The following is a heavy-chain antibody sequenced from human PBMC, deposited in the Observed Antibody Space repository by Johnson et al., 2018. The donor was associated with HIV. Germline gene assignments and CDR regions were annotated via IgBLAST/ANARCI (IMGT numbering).Heavy chain of an antibody. CDR2: ISWNSGSI. V-gene: IGHV3-9*01. D-gene: IGHD4-23*01. Sequence: LLVESGGGLVQPGRSLRLSCAASGFTFDDYAMHWVRQAPGKGLEWVSGISWNSGSIGYADSVKGRFTISRDNAKNSLFLQMNSLRAEDTALYYCAKRTGNYGGVFDMWGQGTVVTVSS. CDR3: AKRTGNYGGVFDM. CDR1: GFTFDDYA. J-gene: IGHJ3*02.